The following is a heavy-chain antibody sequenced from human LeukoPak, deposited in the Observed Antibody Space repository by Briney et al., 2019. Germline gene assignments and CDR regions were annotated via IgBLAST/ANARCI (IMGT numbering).Heavy chain of an antibody. J-gene: IGHJ4*02. CDR3: ARRSNYDLMTDYRDSSDY. CDR1: GGSISTYY. V-gene: IGHV4-59*12. D-gene: IGHD3-9*01. Sequence: PSETLSLTCTAAGGSISTYYWSWLRQPPGKGLGGIGYIYYSGTTNYNASLKSRFTISGDTSTTKCSLQMSAVSAAETAVYYCARRSNYDLMTDYRDSSDYWGQGTLVTVSS. CDR2: IYYSGTT.